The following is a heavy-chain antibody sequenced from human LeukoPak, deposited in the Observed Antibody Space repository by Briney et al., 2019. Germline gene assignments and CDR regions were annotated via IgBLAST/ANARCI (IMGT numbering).Heavy chain of an antibody. D-gene: IGHD5-12*01. CDR2: VSASSGTTT. V-gene: IGHV3-30*03. CDR1: RFTFSNYG. J-gene: IGHJ4*02. Sequence: GGSLRLSCAASRFTFSNYGIHWVRQAPGKGLEWVAVVSASSGTTTYYADSVKGRFTISRDNSKNTLYLQMNSLRAEDTAVYYCARGPSGYHNTGGQGTLVTVSS. CDR3: ARGPSGYHNT.